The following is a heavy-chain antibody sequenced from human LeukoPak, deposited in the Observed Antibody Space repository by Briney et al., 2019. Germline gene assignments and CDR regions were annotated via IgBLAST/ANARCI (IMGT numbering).Heavy chain of an antibody. D-gene: IGHD3/OR15-3a*01. V-gene: IGHV4-39*01. CDR1: GGSISSSSYY. J-gene: IGHJ4*02. CDR3: ARQTGSGLFILP. CDR2: IYYSGNT. Sequence: PSESLSLTCTVSGGSISSSSYYWGWIRQPPGQGLEWIGSIYYSGNTYYNASLKSQVSISIDTSKNQFSLRLTSVTAADTAVYYCARQTGSGLFILPGGQGTLVTVSS.